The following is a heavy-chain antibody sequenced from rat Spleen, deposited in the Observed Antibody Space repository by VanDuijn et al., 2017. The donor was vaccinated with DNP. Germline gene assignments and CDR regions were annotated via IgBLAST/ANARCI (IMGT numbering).Heavy chain of an antibody. Sequence: EVQLVESGGGLVQPGRSLKLSCAASGFTFSNYGMAWVRQAPTKGLEWVATISYDGSSTYYRDSVKGRFTIARDNAKSTLYLQMDSLRSEDTATYYCARGGGLWGQGVMVTVSS. D-gene: IGHD1-11*01. CDR1: GFTFSNYG. J-gene: IGHJ2*01. CDR3: ARGGGL. CDR2: ISYDGSST. V-gene: IGHV5-29*01.